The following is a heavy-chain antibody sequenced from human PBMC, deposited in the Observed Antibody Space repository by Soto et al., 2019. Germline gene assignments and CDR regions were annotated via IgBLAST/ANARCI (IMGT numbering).Heavy chain of an antibody. CDR3: GKDIRSGSIDY. J-gene: IGHJ4*02. D-gene: IGHD1-1*01. V-gene: IGHV3-33*02. CDR1: GYRITIHG. Sequence: PGGSLRLSCAASGYRITIHGMHWVRQAPGKGLEWVALIWSHGTDQYYADSVRGRFTVSRDTSTNTVFLQMHSLRADDTATYYCGKDIRSGSIDYWGQGTPVTVSS. CDR2: IWSHGTDQ.